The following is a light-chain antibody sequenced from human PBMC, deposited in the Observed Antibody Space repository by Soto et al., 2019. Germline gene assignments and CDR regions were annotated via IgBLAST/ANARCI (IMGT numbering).Light chain of an antibody. Sequence: EIVLTQSPGTLSLSPGERATLSCRASQSVSNNYLAWYQQKPGQAPRLLIYSASTRATGIPDRFSGSGSGTDFTLTISRLEPEDFAVYYCQHYGTSPSTFGRGSNVDIK. CDR3: QHYGTSPST. V-gene: IGKV3-20*01. CDR2: SAS. CDR1: QSVSNNY. J-gene: IGKJ1*01.